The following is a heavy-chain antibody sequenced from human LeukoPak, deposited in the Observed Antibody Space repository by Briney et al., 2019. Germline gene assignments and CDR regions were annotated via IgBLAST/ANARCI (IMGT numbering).Heavy chain of an antibody. CDR2: ISAYNGNT. CDR1: GYTFTSYG. Sequence: GASVKVSCKASGYTFTSYGISWVRQAPGQGLEWMGWISAYNGNTNYAQKLQGRVTTTTDTSTSTAYMELRSLRSDDTAVYYCARQLVSGSWPTNYYHGMDVWGQGTTVTVSS. J-gene: IGHJ6*02. CDR3: ARQLVSGSWPTNYYHGMDV. V-gene: IGHV1-18*01. D-gene: IGHD6-13*01.